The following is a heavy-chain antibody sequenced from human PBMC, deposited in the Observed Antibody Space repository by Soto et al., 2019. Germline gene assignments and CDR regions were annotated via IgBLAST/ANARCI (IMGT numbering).Heavy chain of an antibody. V-gene: IGHV4-39*01. Sequence: SETLSLTCTVSGGSISSSSYYWGWIRQPPGKGLEWIGSIYYSGSTYYNPSLKSRVTISVDTSKNQFSLKLSSVTAADTAVYYCARLISWNYEGNWFDPWGQGTLVTVS. D-gene: IGHD1-7*01. CDR1: GGSISSSSYY. CDR2: IYYSGST. J-gene: IGHJ5*02. CDR3: ARLISWNYEGNWFDP.